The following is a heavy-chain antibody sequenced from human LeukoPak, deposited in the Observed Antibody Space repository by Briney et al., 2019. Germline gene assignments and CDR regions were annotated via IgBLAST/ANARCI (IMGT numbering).Heavy chain of an antibody. J-gene: IGHJ4*02. V-gene: IGHV1-2*04. CDR1: GYTFTGYY. CDR2: INPNSGGT. Sequence: ASVKVSCKASGYTFTGYYMHWVRQAPGQGLEWMGWINPNSGGTNYAQKFQGWVTMTRDTSISTAYMELSSLRSEDTAVYYCARDGLPFYYFDYWGQGTLVTVSS. D-gene: IGHD5-18*01. CDR3: ARDGLPFYYFDY.